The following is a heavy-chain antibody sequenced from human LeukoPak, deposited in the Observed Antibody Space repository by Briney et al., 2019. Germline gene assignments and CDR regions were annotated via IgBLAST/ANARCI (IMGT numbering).Heavy chain of an antibody. Sequence: ASVKVSCKASGYTFTGYYMHWVRQAPGQGLEWMGWINPNSGGTNYAQKFQGRVTMTRDTSISTAYMELSRLRSDDTAAYYCARDIWFGELPEYYFDYWGQGTLVTVSS. CDR2: INPNSGGT. J-gene: IGHJ4*02. CDR1: GYTFTGYY. V-gene: IGHV1-2*02. CDR3: ARDIWFGELPEYYFDY. D-gene: IGHD3-10*01.